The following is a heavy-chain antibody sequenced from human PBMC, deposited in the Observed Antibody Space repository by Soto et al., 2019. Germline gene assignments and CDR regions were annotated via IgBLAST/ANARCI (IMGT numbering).Heavy chain of an antibody. CDR3: AKGRFTIFGVVNPLAPRDYYGMHV. J-gene: IGHJ6*02. Sequence: GGSLRLSCAASGVTFSSDAMSWVRQAPGKGLEWVSAISGSGGSTYYADSVKGRFTISRDNSKNTLYLQMNSLRAEDTAVYYCAKGRFTIFGVVNPLAPRDYYGMHVWGHGPTVTV. V-gene: IGHV3-23*01. D-gene: IGHD3-3*01. CDR1: GVTFSSDA. CDR2: ISGSGGST.